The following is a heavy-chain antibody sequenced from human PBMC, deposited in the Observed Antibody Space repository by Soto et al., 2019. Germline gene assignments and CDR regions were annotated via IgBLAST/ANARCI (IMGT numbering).Heavy chain of an antibody. V-gene: IGHV1-3*01. Sequence: QVLLVQSETEVKKPGASVKVSCKASGYTFSYYTMHWVRQAPGQGLEWMGWINPGSHTDYSQSFQGRVSMTRDTSASTAYMELSSLTSEDTAVYYCAVQWDRGSRLDYWGQGTLVTVSS. CDR3: AVQWDRGSRLDY. CDR1: GYTFSYYT. D-gene: IGHD1-26*01. J-gene: IGHJ4*02. CDR2: INPGSHT.